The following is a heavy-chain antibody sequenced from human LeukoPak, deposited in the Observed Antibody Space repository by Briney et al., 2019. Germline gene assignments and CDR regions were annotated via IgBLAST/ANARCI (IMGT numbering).Heavy chain of an antibody. CDR2: IIPIFGTA. CDR3: ARDNSVGDSAWWFDP. Sequence: GASVKVSCKASGGTFSSYAISWVRQAPGQGLEWMGGIIPIFGTANYAQKFQDRVTITADKSTSTAYMELSSLRSEDTAVYYCARDNSVGDSAWWFDPWGQGTLVTVSS. D-gene: IGHD5-12*01. V-gene: IGHV1-69*06. CDR1: GGTFSSYA. J-gene: IGHJ5*02.